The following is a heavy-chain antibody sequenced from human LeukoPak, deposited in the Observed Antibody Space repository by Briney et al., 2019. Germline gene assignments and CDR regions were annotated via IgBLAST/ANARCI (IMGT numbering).Heavy chain of an antibody. CDR3: AISSSIAVRGVDY. CDR1: GGSIAVNHYY. J-gene: IGHJ4*02. V-gene: IGHV4-39*01. CDR2: IYYSGST. D-gene: IGHD6-6*01. Sequence: SETLSLTCSVSGGSIAVNHYYWGWIRQPPGKGLEWIGSIYYSGSTYYNPSLKSRVTISVDTSKNQFSLKLSSVTAADTAVYYCAISSSIAVRGVDYWGQGTLVTVSS.